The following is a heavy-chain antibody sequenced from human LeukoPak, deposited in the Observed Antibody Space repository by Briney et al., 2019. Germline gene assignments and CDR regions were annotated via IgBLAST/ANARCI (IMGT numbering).Heavy chain of an antibody. CDR3: TTDLGITMVRGVIGDAFDI. D-gene: IGHD3-10*01. CDR2: IKIITHGGTT. J-gene: IGHJ3*02. CDR1: GFTFSNAW. Sequence: GGSLRLSCAASGFTFSNAWMTWVRQAPGKGLEWVGCIKIITHGGTTDYAAPVKGRFTISRDDSQNTLYLQMNSRKTEDTAVYYCTTDLGITMVRGVIGDAFDIWGQGTMVTVS. V-gene: IGHV3-15*01.